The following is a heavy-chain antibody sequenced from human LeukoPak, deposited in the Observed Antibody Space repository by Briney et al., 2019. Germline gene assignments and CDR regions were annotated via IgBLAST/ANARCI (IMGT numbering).Heavy chain of an antibody. CDR3: ARGHYSSSWYDAGGYNWFDP. Sequence: TPSQTLSLTCTVSGGSISSGSYYWSWIRQPAGKGLEWIGRIYTSGSTNYNPSLKSRVTISVDTSKNQFSLKLSSVTAADTAVYYCARGHYSSSWYDAGGYNWFDPWGQGTLVTVSS. D-gene: IGHD6-13*01. CDR1: GGSISSGSYY. V-gene: IGHV4-61*02. J-gene: IGHJ5*02. CDR2: IYTSGST.